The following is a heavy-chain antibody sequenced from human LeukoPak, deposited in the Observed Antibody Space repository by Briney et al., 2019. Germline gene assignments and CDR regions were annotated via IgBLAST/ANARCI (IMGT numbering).Heavy chain of an antibody. CDR3: ARDSNGYSSGWYTN. CDR1: GGSISSSSYY. CDR2: IYYSGST. J-gene: IGHJ4*02. V-gene: IGHV4-39*07. Sequence: PSETLSLTCTVSGGSISSSSYYWGWIRQPPGKGLEWIGNIYYSGSTYYNPSLKSRVTISVDTSKNQFSLKLSSVTAADTAVYYCARDSNGYSSGWYTNWGQGTLVTVSS. D-gene: IGHD6-19*01.